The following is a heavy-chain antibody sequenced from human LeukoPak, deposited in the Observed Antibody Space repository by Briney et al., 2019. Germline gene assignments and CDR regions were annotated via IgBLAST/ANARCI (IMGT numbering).Heavy chain of an antibody. CDR1: GGSISSHY. Sequence: SETLSLTCTVSGGSISSHYWSWIRQPPGKGLEWIGYIYYSGSTNYNPSLNSRVPISVDTSKKQFSLKLSAVTAADTAVYYCARGVGVAGTLRAFDIWGQGTMVTVSS. CDR2: IYYSGST. J-gene: IGHJ3*02. CDR3: ARGVGVAGTLRAFDI. V-gene: IGHV4-59*11. D-gene: IGHD6-19*01.